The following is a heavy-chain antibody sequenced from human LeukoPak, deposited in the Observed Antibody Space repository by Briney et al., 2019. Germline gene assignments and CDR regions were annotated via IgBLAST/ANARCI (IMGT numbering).Heavy chain of an antibody. Sequence: GGSLRLSCAASGFTFSSYWMHWVRQAPGKGLVWVSRINSDGSSTTYAGSVKGRFTISRDNAKNTLYLQMNSLRAEDTAVYYCARDLYRIVVVPHYFDYWGQGTLVTVSS. D-gene: IGHD3-22*01. J-gene: IGHJ4*02. CDR2: INSDGSST. CDR3: ARDLYRIVVVPHYFDY. CDR1: GFTFSSYW. V-gene: IGHV3-74*01.